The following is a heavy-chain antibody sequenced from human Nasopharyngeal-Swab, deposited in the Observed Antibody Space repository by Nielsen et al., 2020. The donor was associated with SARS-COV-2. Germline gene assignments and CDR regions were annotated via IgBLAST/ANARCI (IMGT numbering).Heavy chain of an antibody. CDR1: GGSFNGFY. CDR3: ARAGRVGDAYTGLDV. CDR2: INHNERT. Sequence: SETLSLTCSVSGGSFNGFYWNWIRQPPGKGLEWIGEINHNERTNYNPSLKGRVTMSVDTSTNQVSLKLNSLTATDTAVYYCARAGRVGDAYTGLDVWGQGTTVTVSS. J-gene: IGHJ6*02. V-gene: IGHV4-34*01. D-gene: IGHD5-24*01.